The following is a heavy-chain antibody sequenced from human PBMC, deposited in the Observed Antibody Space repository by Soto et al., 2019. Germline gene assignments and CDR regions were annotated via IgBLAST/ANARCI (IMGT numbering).Heavy chain of an antibody. Sequence: QVQLVQSGAEVMKPGASVKVSCKGSGYTFSNYAVSWVRQAPGQGPEWIGWISAYTGDTRYSRKFQDRVLMTTDTSASTVYMELRSLRSDDTAVYYCARLKEDGYNQAYWGQGNLGTVSS. CDR3: ARLKEDGYNQAY. D-gene: IGHD5-12*01. V-gene: IGHV1-18*01. J-gene: IGHJ4*02. CDR1: GYTFSNYA. CDR2: ISAYTGDT.